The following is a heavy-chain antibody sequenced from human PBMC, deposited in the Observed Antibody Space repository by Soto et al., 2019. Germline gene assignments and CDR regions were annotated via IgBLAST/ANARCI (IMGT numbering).Heavy chain of an antibody. D-gene: IGHD3-9*01. CDR2: IYYSGST. CDR1: GGSISSSSYY. J-gene: IGHJ5*02. Sequence: PSETLSLTCTVSGGSISSSSYYWGWIRQPPGKGLEWIGSIYYSGSTYYNPSLKNRVTISVDTSKNQFSLKLSSVTAADTAVYYCARHFGRGDSPVLRYFDWLPNWFDPWGQGTLVTVSS. V-gene: IGHV4-39*01. CDR3: ARHFGRGDSPVLRYFDWLPNWFDP.